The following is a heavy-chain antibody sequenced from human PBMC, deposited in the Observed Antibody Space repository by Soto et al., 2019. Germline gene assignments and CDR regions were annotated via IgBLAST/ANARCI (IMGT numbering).Heavy chain of an antibody. CDR1: GFTFSSYA. CDR2: ISGSGGST. D-gene: IGHD2-2*02. V-gene: IGHV3-23*01. Sequence: VGSLRLSCAASGFTFSSYAMSWVRQAPGKGLEWVSAISGSGGSTYYADSVKGRFTISRDNSKNTLYLQMNSLRAEDTAVYYCARRVVPAAIRFYYYGMDAWGQGTTVTGSS. J-gene: IGHJ6*02. CDR3: ARRVVPAAIRFYYYGMDA.